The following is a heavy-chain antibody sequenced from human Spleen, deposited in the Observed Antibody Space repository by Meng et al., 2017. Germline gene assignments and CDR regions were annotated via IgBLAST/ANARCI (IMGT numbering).Heavy chain of an antibody. CDR1: GFTVSHNY. D-gene: IGHD2-15*01. Sequence: GESLKISCAASGFTVSHNYMSWVRQAPGKGLEWVSVIYSGGNTYYADSVKGRFTITRDNSKNTVFLQINSLRVEDTAVYYCARSPIDKDDLSALPLDYWGQGTLVTVSS. CDR2: IYSGGNT. J-gene: IGHJ4*02. V-gene: IGHV3-66*02. CDR3: ARSPIDKDDLSALPLDY.